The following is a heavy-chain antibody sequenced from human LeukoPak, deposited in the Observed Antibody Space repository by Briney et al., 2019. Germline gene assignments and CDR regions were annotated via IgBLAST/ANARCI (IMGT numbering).Heavy chain of an antibody. V-gene: IGHV3-23*01. CDR2: ISGSGGST. Sequence: AGGSLRLSCAASGFTFSAYSMNWVRQAPGKGLEWVSGISGSGGSTYYADSVKGRFTISRDNSKNTLYLQMNSLSAEDTAVYYCAKDLSPLYYYYGMDVWGQGTTVTVSS. J-gene: IGHJ6*02. CDR3: AKDLSPLYYYYGMDV. CDR1: GFTFSAYS.